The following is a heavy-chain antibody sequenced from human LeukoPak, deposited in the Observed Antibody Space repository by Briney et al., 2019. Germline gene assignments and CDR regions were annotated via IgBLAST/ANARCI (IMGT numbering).Heavy chain of an antibody. CDR3: ARGGDDFWSGPLDY. CDR2: ISYDGSNK. CDR1: GFTFSSYG. V-gene: IGHV3-30*03. Sequence: GGSLRLSCAASGFTFSSYGMHWVRQAPGKGLEWVAVISYDGSNKYYADSVKGRFTISRDNSKNTLYLQMNSLRAEDTAVYYCARGGDDFWSGPLDYWGQGTLVTVSS. D-gene: IGHD3-3*01. J-gene: IGHJ4*02.